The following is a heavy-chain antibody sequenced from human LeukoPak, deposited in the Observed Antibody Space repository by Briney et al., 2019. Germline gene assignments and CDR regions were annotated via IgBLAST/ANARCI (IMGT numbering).Heavy chain of an antibody. J-gene: IGHJ6*02. V-gene: IGHV4-31*03. D-gene: IGHD4-11*01. Sequence: PSETLSLTCTVSGGSISSGGYYWSWIRQHPGKGLEWIGYIYYSGSTYYNPSLKSRVTISVDTSKSQFSLKLSSVTAADTAVYYCAREAATVIYYYGMDVWGQGTTVTVSS. CDR3: AREAATVIYYYGMDV. CDR1: GGSISSGGYY. CDR2: IYYSGST.